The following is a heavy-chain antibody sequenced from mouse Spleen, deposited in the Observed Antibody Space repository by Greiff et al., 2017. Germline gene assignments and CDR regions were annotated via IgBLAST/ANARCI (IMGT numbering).Heavy chain of an antibody. CDR2: IYPGDGDT. CDR1: GYAFSSYW. V-gene: IGHV1-80*01. CDR3: ARSHYYGYGYAMDY. D-gene: IGHD1-2*01. Sequence: QVHVKQSGAELVKPGASVKISCKASGYAFSSYWMNWVKQRPGKGLEWIGQIYPGDGDTNYNGKFKGKATLTADKSSSTAYMQLSSLTSEDSAVYFCARSHYYGYGYAMDYWGQGTSVTVSS. J-gene: IGHJ4*01.